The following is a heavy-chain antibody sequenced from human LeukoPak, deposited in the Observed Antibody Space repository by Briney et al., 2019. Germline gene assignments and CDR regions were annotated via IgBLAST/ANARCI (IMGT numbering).Heavy chain of an antibody. CDR1: GYSISSGYY. V-gene: IGHV4-38-2*01. J-gene: IGHJ6*03. CDR3: ARVEGARSYFYYYIDV. Sequence: PSETLSLTCAVSGYSISSGYYWGWIRQPPGKGLEWIGTIYRSGSTYYNPSLKSRVTISVDTSRNQFSLKLSSVTAADTAVYYCARVEGARSYFYYYIDVWGKGTTVTVSS. CDR2: IYRSGST. D-gene: IGHD1-1*01.